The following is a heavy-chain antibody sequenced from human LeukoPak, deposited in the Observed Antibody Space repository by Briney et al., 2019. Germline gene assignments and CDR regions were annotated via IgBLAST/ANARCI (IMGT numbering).Heavy chain of an antibody. CDR2: ISYDGSNK. CDR1: GFTFRTYG. V-gene: IGHV3-30*03. CDR3: ARGLRYDFWSGLYYFDY. Sequence: GGSLRLSCAASGFTFRTYGMHWVRQAPGKGLEWVAAISYDGSNKYYADSVKGRFTISRDSAKNSLYLQMNSLRDEDTAVYYCARGLRYDFWSGLYYFDYWGQGTLVTVSS. J-gene: IGHJ4*02. D-gene: IGHD3-3*01.